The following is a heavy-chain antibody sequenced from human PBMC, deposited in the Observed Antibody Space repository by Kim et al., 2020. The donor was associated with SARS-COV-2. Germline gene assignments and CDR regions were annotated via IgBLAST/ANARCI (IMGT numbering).Heavy chain of an antibody. V-gene: IGHV3-13*01. CDR3: ARGYSSSWYWAFDI. D-gene: IGHD6-13*01. Sequence: YPGSVKGRFNISRENAKNSLYLHMNSLRAGDTAVYYCARGYSSSWYWAFDIWGQGTMVTVSS. J-gene: IGHJ3*02.